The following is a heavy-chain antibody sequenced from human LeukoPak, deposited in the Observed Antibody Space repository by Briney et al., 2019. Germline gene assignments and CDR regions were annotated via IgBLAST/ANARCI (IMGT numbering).Heavy chain of an antibody. CDR3: AKDSVAGTVTTTHFDY. Sequence: GGSLRLSCAASGFTFSSYSMNWVRQAPGKGLEWVSSISSSSSYIYYADSVKGRFTISRDNAKNSLYLQMNSLRAEDTAVYYCAKDSVAGTVTTTHFDYWGQGTLVTVSS. V-gene: IGHV3-21*01. CDR1: GFTFSSYS. CDR2: ISSSSSYI. D-gene: IGHD4-17*01. J-gene: IGHJ4*02.